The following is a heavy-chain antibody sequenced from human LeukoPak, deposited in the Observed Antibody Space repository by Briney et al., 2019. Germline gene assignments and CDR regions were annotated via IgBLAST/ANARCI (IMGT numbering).Heavy chain of an antibody. D-gene: IGHD5-12*01. V-gene: IGHV3-23*01. Sequence: GGSLRLSCAASGFTFSSYAMSWVRQAPGKGLEWVSAISGSGGSTYYADSVKGRFTISRDNSKNTLYLQMNRLGAEDTAVYYCAKEGGGYDSSPDYWGQGTLVTVSS. J-gene: IGHJ4*02. CDR2: ISGSGGST. CDR3: AKEGGGYDSSPDY. CDR1: GFTFSSYA.